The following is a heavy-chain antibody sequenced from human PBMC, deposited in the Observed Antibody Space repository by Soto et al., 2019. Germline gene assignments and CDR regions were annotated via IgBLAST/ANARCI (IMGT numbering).Heavy chain of an antibody. D-gene: IGHD3-22*01. CDR3: ARERQRPWYYYDSSGYLANDY. V-gene: IGHV1-46*01. J-gene: IGHJ4*02. Sequence: ASVKVSCKASGYTFTSNWVHWMRRAPGQGLEWMGIINPNGGTTFHAQKLQGRVTMTTDTSTSTAYMELRSLRSDDTAVYYCARERQRPWYYYDSSGYLANDYWGQGTLVTVSS. CDR1: GYTFTSNW. CDR2: INPNGGTT.